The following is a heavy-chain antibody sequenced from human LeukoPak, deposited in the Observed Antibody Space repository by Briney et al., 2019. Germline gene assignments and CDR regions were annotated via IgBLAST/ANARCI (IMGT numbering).Heavy chain of an antibody. D-gene: IGHD2-2*01. V-gene: IGHV3-21*01. J-gene: IGHJ6*03. CDR2: ISSSSYI. CDR3: ARASAGYCSSTSCPRYYYYMDV. CDR1: GFTFSSYS. Sequence: PGGSLRLSCAASGFTFSSYSMNWVRQAPGKGLEWVSSISSSSYIYYADSVKGRFTISRDNAKNSLYLQMNSLRAEDTAVYYCARASAGYCSSTSCPRYYYYMDVWGKGTTVTVSS.